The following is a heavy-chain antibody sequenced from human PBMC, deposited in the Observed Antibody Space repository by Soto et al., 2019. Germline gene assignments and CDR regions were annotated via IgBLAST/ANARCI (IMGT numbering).Heavy chain of an antibody. V-gene: IGHV4-30-4*01. CDR2: IYGSGST. CDR3: ATAFLTLPQGAFDI. Sequence: QVQLQESGPGLVKPSQTLSRTCTVSGGSISSGDYYWSWIRQPPGKGLEWIGYIYGSGSTYYNPSLKSRGTISVDTSKNQFSLKLSSVTAADTAVYYCATAFLTLPQGAFDIWGQGTMVTVSS. J-gene: IGHJ3*02. CDR1: GGSISSGDYY. D-gene: IGHD3-16*01.